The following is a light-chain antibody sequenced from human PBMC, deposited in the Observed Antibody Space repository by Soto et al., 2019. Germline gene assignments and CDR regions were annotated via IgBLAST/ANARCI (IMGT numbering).Light chain of an antibody. CDR3: QQYVSWT. CDR1: QSISSNY. V-gene: IGKV3-20*01. Sequence: EIVLTQSPGTLSVSPGERATLSCRASQSISSNYLAWYQPKPGQAPSRLIYGGSSRATSIPDSFCDSWSGADFTLTISRMEPEDSAIYYCQQYVSWTFGQGTKVESK. CDR2: GGS. J-gene: IGKJ1*01.